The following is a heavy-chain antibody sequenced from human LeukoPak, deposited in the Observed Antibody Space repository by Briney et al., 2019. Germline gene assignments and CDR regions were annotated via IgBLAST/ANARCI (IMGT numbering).Heavy chain of an antibody. V-gene: IGHV4-34*01. CDR2: INHSGST. CDR3: ARHEYDILTGYYTTFDY. CDR1: GGSFSGYY. D-gene: IGHD3-9*01. J-gene: IGHJ4*02. Sequence: SETLSLTCAVYGGSFSGYYWSWIRQPPGKGLEWIGEINHSGSTNYNPSLKSRVTISVDTSKNQFSLKLSSVTAADTAVYYCARHEYDILTGYYTTFDYWGQGTLVTVSS.